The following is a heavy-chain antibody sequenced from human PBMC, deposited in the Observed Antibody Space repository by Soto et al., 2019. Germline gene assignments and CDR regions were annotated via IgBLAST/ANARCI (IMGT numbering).Heavy chain of an antibody. CDR1: GFTFSSYA. J-gene: IGHJ4*02. Sequence: GGSLRLSCAASGFTFSSYAMSWVRQAPGKGLEWVSAISGSGGSAYYADSVKGRFTISRDNSKNTLYLQMNSLRAEDTAVYYCAKDPTYYDFWSVYDYWGQGTLVTVSS. CDR3: AKDPTYYDFWSVYDY. CDR2: ISGSGGSA. V-gene: IGHV3-23*01. D-gene: IGHD3-3*01.